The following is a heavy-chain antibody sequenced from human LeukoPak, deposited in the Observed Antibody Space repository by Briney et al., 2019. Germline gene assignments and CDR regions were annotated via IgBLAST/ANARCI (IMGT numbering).Heavy chain of an antibody. Sequence: GGSLRLSCAVSGFTFSSYAMSWVRQAPGKGMKWVSAISGSGGSTYYADSVKGRFTISRDNSKNTLYLQMNSLRAEDTAVYYCAKDPTDYGDYDWYFDLWGRGTLVTVSS. CDR3: AKDPTDYGDYDWYFDL. D-gene: IGHD4-17*01. J-gene: IGHJ2*01. V-gene: IGHV3-23*01. CDR2: ISGSGGST. CDR1: GFTFSSYA.